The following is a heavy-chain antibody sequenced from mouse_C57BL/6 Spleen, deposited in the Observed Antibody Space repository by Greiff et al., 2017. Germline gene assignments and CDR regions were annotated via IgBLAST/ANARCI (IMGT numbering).Heavy chain of an antibody. J-gene: IGHJ3*01. CDR1: GYSFTGYY. D-gene: IGHD1-1*01. Sequence: EVQLQQSGPELVKPGASVKISCKASGYSFTGYYMNWVKQSPEKSLEWIGEINPSTGGTTYNQKFKAKATLTVDKSSSTAYMQLKRLTAEDSAVYYCARGYYGSSEGFAYWGQGTLVTVSA. CDR2: INPSTGGT. CDR3: ARGYYGSSEGFAY. V-gene: IGHV1-42*01.